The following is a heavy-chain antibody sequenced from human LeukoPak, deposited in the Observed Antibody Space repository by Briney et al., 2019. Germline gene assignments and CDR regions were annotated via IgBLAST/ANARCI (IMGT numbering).Heavy chain of an antibody. J-gene: IGHJ3*02. V-gene: IGHV3-23*01. CDR3: AKSYDFWSGYYTDDAFDI. Sequence: GGSLRLSCAASGFTFSSYAMSWVRQAPGKGLEWVSAISGSGGSTYYADSVKGRFTISRDNSKNTLYLQMNSLRAEDTAVYYCAKSYDFWSGYYTDDAFDIWGQGTMVTVSS. CDR1: GFTFSSYA. D-gene: IGHD3-3*01. CDR2: ISGSGGST.